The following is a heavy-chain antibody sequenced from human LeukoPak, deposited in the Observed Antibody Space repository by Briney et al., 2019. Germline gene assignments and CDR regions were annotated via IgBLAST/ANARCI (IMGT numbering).Heavy chain of an antibody. D-gene: IGHD5-24*01. J-gene: IGHJ4*02. CDR2: IYYSGST. CDR1: GGSISSYY. CDR3: ARAGEMATIDY. V-gene: IGHV4-59*01. Sequence: SETLSLTCTVSGGSISSYYWSWIRQPPGKGLEWIGYIYYSGSTNYNPSLKSRVTISVDTSKNQFSLKLSSVTAADTAVYCCARAGEMATIDYWGQGTLVTVSS.